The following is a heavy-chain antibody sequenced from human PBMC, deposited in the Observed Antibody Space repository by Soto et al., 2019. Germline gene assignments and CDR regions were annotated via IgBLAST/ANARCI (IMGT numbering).Heavy chain of an antibody. J-gene: IGHJ5*02. V-gene: IGHV1-3*01. Sequence: QVQLVQSGAEVKKPGASVKVSCKASGYTFSTYAVHWVRQAPGQRPEWMGWINPGNSNTKYSQKFQGRFTMTRDTPASKASMELSSLRSEDTAVYYCAREYCTSTSCYSYFDPWGQGTLVTVSS. CDR1: GYTFSTYA. CDR3: AREYCTSTSCYSYFDP. D-gene: IGHD2-2*01. CDR2: INPGNSNT.